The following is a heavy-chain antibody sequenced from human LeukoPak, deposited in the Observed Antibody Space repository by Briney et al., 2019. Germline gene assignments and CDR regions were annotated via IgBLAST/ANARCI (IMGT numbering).Heavy chain of an antibody. J-gene: IGHJ4*02. V-gene: IGHV4-39*07. D-gene: IGHD4-11*01. Sequence: SETLSLTCTVSGGSISSSGYYWGWVRQPPGKGMEWIASLFYSGSTHYNPSLKSRVTISVDTSKNQFSLKLSSVTAADTAVYYCARAQGLQEFDYWGQGTLVTVSS. CDR1: GGSISSSGYY. CDR3: ARAQGLQEFDY. CDR2: LFYSGST.